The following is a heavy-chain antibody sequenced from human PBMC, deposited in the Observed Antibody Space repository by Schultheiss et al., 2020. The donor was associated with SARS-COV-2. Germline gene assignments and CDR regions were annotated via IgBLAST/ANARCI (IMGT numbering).Heavy chain of an antibody. V-gene: IGHV3-33*08. CDR3: ARSYQLLMYYFDY. J-gene: IGHJ4*02. Sequence: GGSLRLSCAASGFTFSSYSMNWVRQAPGKGLEWVAVIWYDGSNKYYADSVKGRFTISRDNSKNTLYLQMNSLRAEDTAVYYCARSYQLLMYYFDYWGQGTLVTVSS. D-gene: IGHD2-2*01. CDR2: IWYDGSNK. CDR1: GFTFSSYS.